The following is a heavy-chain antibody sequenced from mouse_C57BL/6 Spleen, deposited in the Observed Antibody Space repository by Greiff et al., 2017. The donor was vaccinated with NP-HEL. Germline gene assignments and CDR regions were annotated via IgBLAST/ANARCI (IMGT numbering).Heavy chain of an antibody. V-gene: IGHV5-6*01. CDR3: ARQGTTVVAHLDY. Sequence: EVQGVESGGDLVKPGGSLKLSCAASGFTFSSYGMSWVRQTPDKRLEWVATISSGGSYTYYPDSVKGRFTISRDNAKNTLYLQMSSLKSEDTAMYYCARQGTTVVAHLDYWGQGTTLTVSS. CDR2: ISSGGSYT. J-gene: IGHJ2*01. D-gene: IGHD1-1*01. CDR1: GFTFSSYG.